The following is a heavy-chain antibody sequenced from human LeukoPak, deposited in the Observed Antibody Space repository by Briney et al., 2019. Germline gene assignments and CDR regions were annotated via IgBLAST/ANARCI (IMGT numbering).Heavy chain of an antibody. CDR3: ARVIGAAPYYLDY. J-gene: IGHJ4*02. Sequence: SETLSLTCTVSGASISSASYYWSWIRQPPGKRLEWIGYIYYSGSTNYNLSLKSRLTISLDTSKNQFSLNLSSVTAADTAVYYCARVIGAAPYYLDYWGQGTLVTVSS. V-gene: IGHV4-61*01. CDR1: GASISSASYY. D-gene: IGHD2/OR15-2a*01. CDR2: IYYSGST.